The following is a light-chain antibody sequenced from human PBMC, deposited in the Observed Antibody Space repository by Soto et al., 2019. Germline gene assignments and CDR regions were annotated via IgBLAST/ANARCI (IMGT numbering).Light chain of an antibody. J-gene: IGKJ2*01. CDR3: QQYENLRLHT. V-gene: IGKV1-33*01. CDR1: EDISNN. Sequence: DIQMPQPPSSLSASVGERVTITCRANEDISNNLNWYQQKPGRAPKLLIYDASTLETGVPSRFSGTGSGTHFTFTISSLQPDDVGTYYCQQYENLRLHTFGPGTKL. CDR2: DAS.